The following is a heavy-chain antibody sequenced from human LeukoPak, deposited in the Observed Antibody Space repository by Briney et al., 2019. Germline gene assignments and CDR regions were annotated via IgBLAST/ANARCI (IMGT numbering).Heavy chain of an antibody. CDR3: ARGMEYQLLSDY. CDR1: GGTFSSYA. D-gene: IGHD2-2*01. J-gene: IGHJ4*02. CDR2: IIPIFGTA. V-gene: IGHV1-69*13. Sequence: SVKVSCKASGGTFSSYAISWVRQAPGQGLEWMGGIIPIFGTANYAQKFQGRVTITADESTSTAYMELSSLRSEDTAVYYCARGMEYQLLSDYWGQGTLVTVSS.